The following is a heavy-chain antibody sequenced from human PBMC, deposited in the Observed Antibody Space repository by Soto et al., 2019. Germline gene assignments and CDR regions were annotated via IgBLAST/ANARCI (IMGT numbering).Heavy chain of an antibody. CDR2: IYYSGST. CDR3: ARVDTPNPKNPLMGATMIVVPYIQH. D-gene: IGHD3-22*01. CDR1: GGSVSSGSYY. J-gene: IGHJ1*01. Sequence: SETLSLTCTVPGGSVSSGSYYWSWIRQPPGKGLEWIGYIYYSGSTNYNPSLKSRVTISVDTSKNQFSLKLSSVTAADTAVYYCARVDTPNPKNPLMGATMIVVPYIQHWGQGTLVTVS. V-gene: IGHV4-61*01.